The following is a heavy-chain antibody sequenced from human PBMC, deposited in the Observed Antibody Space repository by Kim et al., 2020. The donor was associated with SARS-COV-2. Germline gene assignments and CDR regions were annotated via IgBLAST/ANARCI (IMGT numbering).Heavy chain of an antibody. CDR3: ARDPLYYDDSSGYHSFDY. J-gene: IGHJ4*02. D-gene: IGHD3-22*01. V-gene: IGHV1-46*01. Sequence: QGRVTMTRDTSTSTVYMGLSSLRSEDTAVYYCARDPLYYDDSSGYHSFDYWGQGTLVTVSS.